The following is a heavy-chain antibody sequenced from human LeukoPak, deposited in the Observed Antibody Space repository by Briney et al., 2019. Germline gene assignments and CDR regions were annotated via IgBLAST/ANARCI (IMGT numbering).Heavy chain of an antibody. CDR2: MYYSGST. Sequence: SETLSVPCTVSGGSISSSSYYWGWIRQPPGKGLEWIGSMYYSGSTYYNPSLKSRVTMSVDTSKNQFSLKLSSVTAADTAVYYCAKTVTAIAPWYFDYWGQGTLVPVSS. V-gene: IGHV4-39*01. CDR3: AKTVTAIAPWYFDY. CDR1: GGSISSSSYY. D-gene: IGHD2-21*02. J-gene: IGHJ4*02.